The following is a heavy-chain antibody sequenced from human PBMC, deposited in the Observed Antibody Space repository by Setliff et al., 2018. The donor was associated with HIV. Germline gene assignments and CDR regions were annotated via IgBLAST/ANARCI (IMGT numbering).Heavy chain of an antibody. Sequence: PSETLSLTCTVSGYSISSGYYWGWIRQPPGKGLEWIGSIYHSGDTDYNPSLKSRITMSVETSENQFSLRLTSVTAADTAVYYCARRTIWGDAFDIWGQGTMVTVSS. D-gene: IGHD3-3*01. V-gene: IGHV4-38-2*02. CDR3: ARRTIWGDAFDI. CDR2: IYHSGDT. CDR1: GYSISSGYY. J-gene: IGHJ3*02.